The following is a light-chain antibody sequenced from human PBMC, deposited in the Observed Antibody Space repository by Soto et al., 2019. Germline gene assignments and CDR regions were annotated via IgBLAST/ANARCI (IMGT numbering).Light chain of an antibody. V-gene: IGKV1-5*03. CDR1: QNINMR. J-gene: IGKJ1*01. CDR3: QQYNFYVA. CDR2: SSS. Sequence: DIQMTQAPSVLSASIGDRVTITCRASQNINMRLAWYQQKPGKAPKLLMQSSSSLESGVPSRFSGSGSGTDFSLTISSLQPDDFATYYCQQYNFYVAFGQGTKVELK.